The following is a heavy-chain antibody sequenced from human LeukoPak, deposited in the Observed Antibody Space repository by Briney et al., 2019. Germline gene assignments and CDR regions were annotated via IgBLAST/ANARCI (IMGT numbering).Heavy chain of an antibody. CDR1: GGSISSYY. CDR3: ARLPYDSSGYSLYYFDY. V-gene: IGHV4-59*08. J-gene: IGHJ4*02. CDR2: IYYSGST. D-gene: IGHD3-22*01. Sequence: SETLSLTCTVSGGSISSYYWSWIRQPPGKGLEWIGYIYYSGSTNYNPSLKSRVTISVDTSKNQFSLKLSSVTAADTAVYYCARLPYDSSGYSLYYFDYWGQGTLVTVSS.